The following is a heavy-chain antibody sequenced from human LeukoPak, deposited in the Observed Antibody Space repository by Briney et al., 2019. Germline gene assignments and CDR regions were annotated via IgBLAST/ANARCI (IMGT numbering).Heavy chain of an antibody. Sequence: ASVKVSCKASGYTFTGYYMHWVRQAPGHGLEWLGWINPNSGGTNYAQKFQGRVTMTRDTSISTAYMELSRLRSDDTAVYYCARVSGARLGTTGTTSGRRFDYWGQGTLVTVSS. CDR2: INPNSGGT. CDR1: GYTFTGYY. J-gene: IGHJ4*02. D-gene: IGHD1-1*01. CDR3: ARVSGARLGTTGTTSGRRFDY. V-gene: IGHV1-2*02.